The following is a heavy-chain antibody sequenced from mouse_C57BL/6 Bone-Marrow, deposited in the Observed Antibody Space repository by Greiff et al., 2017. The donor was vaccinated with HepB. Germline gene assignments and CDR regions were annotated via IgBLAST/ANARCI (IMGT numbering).Heavy chain of an antibody. CDR1: GYAFTNYL. CDR2: INPGSGGT. D-gene: IGHD1-1*01. V-gene: IGHV1-54*01. J-gene: IGHJ3*01. CDR3: AGGDGSSYGFAY. Sequence: QVQLQQSGAELVRPGTSVKVSCKASGYAFTNYLIEWVKQRPGQGLEWIGVINPGSGGTNYNEKFKGKATLTADKSSSTAYMQLSSLTSEDSAVYFCAGGDGSSYGFAYWGQVTLVTVSA.